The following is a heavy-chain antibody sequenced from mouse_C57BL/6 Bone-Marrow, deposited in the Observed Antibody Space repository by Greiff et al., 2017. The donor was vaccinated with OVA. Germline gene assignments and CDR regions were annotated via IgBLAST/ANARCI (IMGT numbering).Heavy chain of an antibody. D-gene: IGHD2-1*01. V-gene: IGHV1-22*01. CDR3: ASAYGNSGYYFDY. Sequence: VQLQQSGPELVKPGASVKMSCKASGYTFTDYNMHWVKQSHGKSLEWIGYINPNNGGTSYNQKFKGKATLTVNKSSSTAYMELRSLTSEDSAVYYCASAYGNSGYYFDYWGQGTTLTVSS. CDR1: GYTFTDYN. J-gene: IGHJ2*01. CDR2: INPNNGGT.